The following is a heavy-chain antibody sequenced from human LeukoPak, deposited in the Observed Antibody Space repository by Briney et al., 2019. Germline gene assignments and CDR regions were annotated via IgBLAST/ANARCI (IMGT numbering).Heavy chain of an antibody. CDR1: GFTFSRYP. D-gene: IGHD3-9*01. CDR3: TSDPDTRYDILTGYRDY. V-gene: IGHV3-15*01. CDR2: IKTKTDGGTT. Sequence: PGGSLRLSCAASGFTFSRYPMHWVRQAPGKGLEWVGRIKTKTDGGTTDYAAPVKGRFSISRDDSKNTLYLQMNSLKTEDTAVYYCTSDPDTRYDILTGYRDYWGQGTLVTVSS. J-gene: IGHJ4*02.